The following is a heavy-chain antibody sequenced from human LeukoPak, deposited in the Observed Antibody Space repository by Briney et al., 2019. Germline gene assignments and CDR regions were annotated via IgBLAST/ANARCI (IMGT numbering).Heavy chain of an antibody. D-gene: IGHD6-13*01. Sequence: VASVKVSCKASGGTFSSYAISWVRQAPGQGLEWMGGIIPIFGTANYAQKFQGRVTITADESTSTAYMELSSLRSEDTAVYYCASSGPPVGIAADLIGRREWHFDYWGQGTLSPSPQ. J-gene: IGHJ4*02. CDR2: IIPIFGTA. CDR1: GGTFSSYA. CDR3: ASSGPPVGIAADLIGRREWHFDY. V-gene: IGHV1-69*13.